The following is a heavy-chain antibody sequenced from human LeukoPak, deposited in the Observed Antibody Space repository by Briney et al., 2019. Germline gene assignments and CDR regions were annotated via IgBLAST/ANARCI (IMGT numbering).Heavy chain of an antibody. CDR2: IYYGGST. CDR1: GGSISSYY. V-gene: IGHV4-59*01. CDR3: ARGGYSYGYYYYYYYMDV. Sequence: PSETLSLTCTVSGGSISSYYWSWIRQPPGKGLEWIGYIYYGGSTNYNPSLKSRVTISVDTSKNQFSLKLSSVTAADTAVYYCARGGYSYGYYYYYYYMDVWGKGTTVTVSS. D-gene: IGHD5-18*01. J-gene: IGHJ6*03.